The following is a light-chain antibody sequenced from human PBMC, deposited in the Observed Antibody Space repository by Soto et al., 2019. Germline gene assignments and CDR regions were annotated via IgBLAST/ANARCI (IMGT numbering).Light chain of an antibody. CDR1: QGIAGS. V-gene: IGKV1-9*01. Sequence: DLQLTQSPSFLSESVGDRLTITCRASQGIAGSLAWYQQKTGKPPKLLIYAESTLQSGVPSRFSGSGSGTRGTLKISSLQPEEFATYYCQQVKSYPRTVGGGTKVEIK. CDR2: AES. J-gene: IGKJ4*01. CDR3: QQVKSYPRT.